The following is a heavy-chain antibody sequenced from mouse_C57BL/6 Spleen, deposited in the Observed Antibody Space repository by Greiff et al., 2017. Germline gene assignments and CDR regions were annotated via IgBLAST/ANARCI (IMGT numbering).Heavy chain of an antibody. V-gene: IGHV5-4*03. Sequence: DVMLVESGGGLVKPGGSLKLSCAASGFTFSSYAMSWVRQTPEKRLEWVATISDGGSYTYYPDNVKGRFTISRDNAKNNLYLQMSHLKSEDTAMYYCARASYSNYGGPWFAYWGQGTLVTVSA. J-gene: IGHJ3*01. CDR1: GFTFSSYA. D-gene: IGHD2-5*01. CDR3: ARASYSNYGGPWFAY. CDR2: ISDGGSYT.